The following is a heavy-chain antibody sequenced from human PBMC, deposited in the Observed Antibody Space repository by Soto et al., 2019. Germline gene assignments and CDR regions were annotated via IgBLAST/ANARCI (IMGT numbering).Heavy chain of an antibody. CDR3: AKERGYYYDSSGMDV. CDR2: ISYDASNN. CDR1: GFTFSSYG. Sequence: PGGSLRLSCAASGFTFSSYGMHWVRQAPGKGLDWVAVISYDASNNYYADSVKGRFTISRDNSKNTLYLQMNSLRAEDTAVYYCAKERGYYYDSSGMDVWGQGTTVTVS. V-gene: IGHV3-30*18. J-gene: IGHJ6*02. D-gene: IGHD3-22*01.